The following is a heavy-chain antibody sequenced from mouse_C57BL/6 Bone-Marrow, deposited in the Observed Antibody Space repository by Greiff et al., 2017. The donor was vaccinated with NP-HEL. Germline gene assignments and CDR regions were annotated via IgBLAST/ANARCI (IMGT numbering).Heavy chain of an antibody. CDR2: ISYDGSN. J-gene: IGHJ1*03. CDR1: GYSITSGYY. V-gene: IGHV3-6*01. Sequence: VQLKESGPGLVKPSQSLSLTCSVTGYSITSGYYWNWIRQFPGNKLEWMGYISYDGSNNYNPSLKNRISIARDTSKNQFFLKLNSVTTKDTDTCYCEREGDGMWYFDVWGTGTTVTVSS. D-gene: IGHD2-1*01. CDR3: EREGDGMWYFDV.